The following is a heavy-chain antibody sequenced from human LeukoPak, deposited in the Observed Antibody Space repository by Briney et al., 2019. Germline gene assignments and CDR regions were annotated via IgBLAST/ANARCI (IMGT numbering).Heavy chain of an antibody. D-gene: IGHD3-3*01. V-gene: IGHV1-69*05. J-gene: IGHJ6*03. CDR2: IIPIFGTA. CDR3: ASNFGVVRLYYYMDV. CDR1: GGTFSSYA. Sequence: SVKVSCKASGGTFSSYAISWVRQAPGQGLEWRGGIIPIFGTANYAQKFQGRVTITTDESTSTAYMELSSLRSEDTAVYYCASNFGVVRLYYYMDVWGKGTTVTVSS.